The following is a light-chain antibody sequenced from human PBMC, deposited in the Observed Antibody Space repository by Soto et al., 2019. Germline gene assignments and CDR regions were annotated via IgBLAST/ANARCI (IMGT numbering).Light chain of an antibody. CDR1: QSVLYSSNNKNY. V-gene: IGKV4-1*01. J-gene: IGKJ1*01. CDR2: WAS. Sequence: DIVMTQSPDSLDVSLGERATINCKSSQSVLYSSNNKNYLAWYQQKPGQPPKLLICWASTRESGVPDRFSGSGSGTAFTLTISSLQAEDVAVYYCQQYYTTRTFGQGTKVEIK. CDR3: QQYYTTRT.